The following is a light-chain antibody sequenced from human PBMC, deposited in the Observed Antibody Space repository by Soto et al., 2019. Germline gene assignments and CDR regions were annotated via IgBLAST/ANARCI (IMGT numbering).Light chain of an antibody. CDR2: GVS. CDR3: QQYGSSPLIT. V-gene: IGKV3-20*01. CDR1: QRLSASD. Sequence: EIVLTQSPGTLSLSPGQRARLSCRASQRLSASDIAWYQQKPGQAPKFLIYGVSSRATGIPDRFSGSGSGTDFTLTISRLEPEDFAVYHCQQYGSSPLITFGQGTRLEIK. J-gene: IGKJ5*01.